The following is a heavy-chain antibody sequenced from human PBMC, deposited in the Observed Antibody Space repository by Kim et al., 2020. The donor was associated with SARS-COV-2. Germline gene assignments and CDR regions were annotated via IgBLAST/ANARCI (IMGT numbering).Heavy chain of an antibody. CDR2: ISSSSSYI. CDR3: ARGLRGYSYADGFDY. Sequence: GGSLRLSCAASGFTFSSYSMNWVPQAPGKGLEWVSSISSSSSYIYYADSVKGRFTISRDNAKNSLYLQMNSLRAEDTAVYYCARGLRGYSYADGFDYWGQGTLVTVSS. J-gene: IGHJ4*02. V-gene: IGHV3-21*01. CDR1: GFTFSSYS. D-gene: IGHD5-18*01.